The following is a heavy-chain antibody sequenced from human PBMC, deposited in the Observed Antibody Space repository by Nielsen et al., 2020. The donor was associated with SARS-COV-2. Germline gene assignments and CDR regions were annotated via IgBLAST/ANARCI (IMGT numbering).Heavy chain of an antibody. V-gene: IGHV3-11*06. J-gene: IGHJ4*02. D-gene: IGHD2-15*01. CDR1: GFTFSDYY. CDR2: ISSSSSYI. Sequence: GGSLRLSCAASGFTFSDYYMSWIRQAPGKGLEWVSYISSSSSYIYYADSVKGRFTISRDNAKNSLYLQMNSLRAEDTAVYYCASPRYCSGGSCSPFGYWGQGTLVTVSS. CDR3: ASPRYCSGGSCSPFGY.